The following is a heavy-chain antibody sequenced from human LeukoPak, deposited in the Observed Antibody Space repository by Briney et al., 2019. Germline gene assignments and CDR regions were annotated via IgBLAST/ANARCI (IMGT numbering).Heavy chain of an antibody. V-gene: IGHV1-2*06. CDR2: INPNSGGT. CDR3: ARDPRGYLPYGSGSQNDY. D-gene: IGHD3-10*01. Sequence: ASVKVSCKASGYTFTGYYMHWVRQAPGQGLELMGRINPNSGGTNYAQKFQGRVTMTRDTSISTAYMELSRLRSDDTAVYYCARDPRGYLPYGSGSQNDYWGQGTLLTVSS. CDR1: GYTFTGYY. J-gene: IGHJ4*02.